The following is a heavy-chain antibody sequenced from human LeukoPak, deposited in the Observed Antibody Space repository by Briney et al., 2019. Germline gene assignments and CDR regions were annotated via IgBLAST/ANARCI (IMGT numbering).Heavy chain of an antibody. D-gene: IGHD3-22*01. J-gene: IGHJ4*02. CDR2: ITSTGATI. CDR1: GFTFSDYY. V-gene: IGHV3-11*01. Sequence: GGSLRLSCAASGFTFSDYYMTWIREAPGKGLEWNSHITSTGATIYYADSVKGRFTIARDNAKNSLSLQMNSLRAEDTAVYFCARVLSSGYSPFDYWGQGILVTVSS. CDR3: ARVLSSGYSPFDY.